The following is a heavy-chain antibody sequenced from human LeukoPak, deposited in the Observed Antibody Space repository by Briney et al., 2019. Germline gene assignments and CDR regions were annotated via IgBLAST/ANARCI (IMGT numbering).Heavy chain of an antibody. CDR3: ARGRGLSGYYVCDY. Sequence: PSETLSLTCSVSDYSISSGYYWSWIRQPPGKGLEWIGEINHSGSTNYNPSLKSRVTISVDTSKNQFSLKLSSVTAADTAVYYCARGRGLSGYYVCDYWGQGTLVTVSS. V-gene: IGHV4-38-2*02. CDR1: DYSISSGYY. CDR2: INHSGST. D-gene: IGHD3-22*01. J-gene: IGHJ4*02.